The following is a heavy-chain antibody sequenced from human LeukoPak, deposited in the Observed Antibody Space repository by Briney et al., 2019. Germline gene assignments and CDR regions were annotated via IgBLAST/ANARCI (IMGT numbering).Heavy chain of an antibody. V-gene: IGHV4-39*07. J-gene: IGHJ4*02. D-gene: IGHD3-9*01. CDR1: GGSISSSSYY. CDR3: ARIILTGYSFDY. Sequence: PSETLSLTCTVSGGSISSSSYYWGWIRQPPGKGLEWIGSIYYSGSTYYNPSLKSRVTISVDTSKNQFSLKLSSVTAADTAVYYCARIILTGYSFDYWGQGTLVTVSS. CDR2: IYYSGST.